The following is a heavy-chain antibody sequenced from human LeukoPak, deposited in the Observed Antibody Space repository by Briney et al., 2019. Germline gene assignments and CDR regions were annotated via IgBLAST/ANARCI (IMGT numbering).Heavy chain of an antibody. CDR1: GGSVSSNDWY. V-gene: IGHV4-39*01. Sequence: SSETLSLTCTVSGGSVSSNDWYWGWIREPPGKGLQWIGTMYHTGSSYYYNPSLKSRVSISVDTSKSQFSLKLTSVTAADTAIYYCARHKADSWGVYYDHMDVWGTGTMVTVSS. CDR3: ARHKADSWGVYYDHMDV. J-gene: IGHJ6*03. D-gene: IGHD2-15*01. CDR2: MYHTGSS.